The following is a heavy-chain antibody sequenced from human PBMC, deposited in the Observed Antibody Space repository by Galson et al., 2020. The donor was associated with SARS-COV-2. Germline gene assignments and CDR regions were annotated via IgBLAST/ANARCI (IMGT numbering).Heavy chain of an antibody. CDR2: FDPEDGET. CDR1: GYTLTELS. D-gene: IGHD6-19*01. V-gene: IGHV1-24*01. CDR3: AVGTAVAGTHQDYYYYYGMDV. Sequence: ASVKVSCKVSGYTLTELSMHWVRQAPGKGLEWMGGFDPEDGETIYAQKFQGRVTMTEDTSTDTAYMELSSLRSEDTAVYYCAVGTAVAGTHQDYYYYYGMDVWGQGTTVTVSS. J-gene: IGHJ6*02.